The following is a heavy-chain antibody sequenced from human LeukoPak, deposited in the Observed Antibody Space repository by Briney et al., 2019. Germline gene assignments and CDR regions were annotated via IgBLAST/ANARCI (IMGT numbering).Heavy chain of an antibody. CDR1: GDSVSSNSAA. D-gene: IGHD5-24*01. J-gene: IGHJ3*02. Sequence: SQTLSLTCATSGDSVSSNSAAWNWIRQSPSRGLEWLGRTYYKSKWYNEYAGSVRSRITINSDTSKNQFSLQVNSVTAEDTAVYYCARGGQGDGYSADEAFDIWGQGTMVAVSS. V-gene: IGHV6-1*01. CDR2: TYYKSKWYN. CDR3: ARGGQGDGYSADEAFDI.